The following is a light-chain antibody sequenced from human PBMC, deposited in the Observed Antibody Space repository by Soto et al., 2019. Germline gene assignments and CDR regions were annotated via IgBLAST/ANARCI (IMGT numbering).Light chain of an antibody. Sequence: QSVLTQPPSASGSPGQSVTISCTGTSSDVGGYNYVSWYQQHPGKAPKLMIYEVSKRPSGVPDRFSGSKSGNTAPLTVSGLQAEDEADYYCSSYAGSNNLRYVFGTGTKVTVL. V-gene: IGLV2-8*01. CDR2: EVS. J-gene: IGLJ1*01. CDR1: SSDVGGYNY. CDR3: SSYAGSNNLRYV.